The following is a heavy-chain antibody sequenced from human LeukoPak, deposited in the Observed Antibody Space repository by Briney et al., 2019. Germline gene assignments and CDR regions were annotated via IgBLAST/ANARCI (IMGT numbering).Heavy chain of an antibody. CDR2: IRSKAYGGTT. CDR1: GFTFGDYA. D-gene: IGHD2/OR15-2a*01. V-gene: IGHV3-49*04. CDR3: TSLLRYYFDY. Sequence: GRSLRLSCTASGFTFGDYAMSWVRQAPGKGLEGVDFIRSKAYGGTTEYAASVKGRFTISRDDSKSIAYLQMNSLKTEDTAVYYCTSLLRYYFDYWGQGTLVTVSS. J-gene: IGHJ4*02.